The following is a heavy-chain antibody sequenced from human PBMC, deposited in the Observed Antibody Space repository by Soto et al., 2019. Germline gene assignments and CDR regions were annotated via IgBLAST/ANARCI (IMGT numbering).Heavy chain of an antibody. Sequence: QVQLVQSGAEVKKPGASVKVSCKASGYTFTSYYMHCVRQAPGQGLEWMGIINPSGGSTSYAQKCQGRVTMTRDTSTSTAYMELSSLRSEDTAVYYCARQYIVGATIDYWGKGTLVTVSS. V-gene: IGHV1-46*01. CDR2: INPSGGST. CDR1: GYTFTSYY. CDR3: ARQYIVGATIDY. D-gene: IGHD1-26*01. J-gene: IGHJ4*02.